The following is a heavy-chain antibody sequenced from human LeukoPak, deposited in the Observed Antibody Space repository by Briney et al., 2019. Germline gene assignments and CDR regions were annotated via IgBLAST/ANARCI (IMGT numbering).Heavy chain of an antibody. Sequence: GGSLRLSCAASGFTFSTFTMNWVRQAPGKGLEWVSSISSSSSTKYYAESMRGRFTISRDNAKNSLYLQMNSLRAEDTAVYYCAEDKQMVRGVTFDYWGQGTLVTVSS. CDR2: ISSSSSTK. CDR3: AEDKQMVRGVTFDY. D-gene: IGHD3-10*01. J-gene: IGHJ4*02. CDR1: GFTFSTFT. V-gene: IGHV3-48*01.